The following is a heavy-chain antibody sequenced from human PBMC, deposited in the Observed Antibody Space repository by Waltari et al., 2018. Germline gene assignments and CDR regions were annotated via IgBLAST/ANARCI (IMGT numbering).Heavy chain of an antibody. J-gene: IGHJ4*02. CDR3: TTDPRQ. V-gene: IGHV3-15*01. CDR2: DKSKKDGGAT. Sequence: EVYLVESGGGLIQPGGSLRLSCLVSGASLRDFWMSWVRQAPGKGLEWLGRDKSKKDGGATDYAALVRGRFTISRDDSVNTVYMQMNSLTTEDTAVYYCTTDPRQWGQGTLVTVSS. CDR1: GASLRDFW.